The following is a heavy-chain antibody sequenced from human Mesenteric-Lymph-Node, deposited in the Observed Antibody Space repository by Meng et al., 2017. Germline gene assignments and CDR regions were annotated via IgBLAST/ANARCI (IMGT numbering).Heavy chain of an antibody. CDR2: INPNSGGT. Sequence: ASVKVSCKASGYTFTGYYMHWVRQAPGQGLEWMGWINPNSGGTNYAQKFQGRVTMTRDTSISTAYMELSRLRSDDTAVYYCAKGWTTSTRSLDYWGQGTLVTVSS. D-gene: IGHD4-17*01. J-gene: IGHJ4*02. CDR1: GYTFTGYY. V-gene: IGHV1-2*02. CDR3: AKGWTTSTRSLDY.